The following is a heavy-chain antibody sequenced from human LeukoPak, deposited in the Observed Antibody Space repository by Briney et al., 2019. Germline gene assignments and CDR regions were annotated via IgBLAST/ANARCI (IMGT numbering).Heavy chain of an antibody. CDR2: INPNSGGT. J-gene: IGHJ5*02. CDR1: GHTFTGYY. V-gene: IGHV1-2*02. CDR3: ARDRGYDSSGYYLGWFDP. D-gene: IGHD3-22*01. Sequence: ASVKVSCKASGHTFTGYYIHWVRQAPGQGLEWMGWINPNSGGTIYAQKFQGRVTMTRDTSISTAYMDLSRLRSDDTAVCYCARDRGYDSSGYYLGWFDPWGQGTLVTVSS.